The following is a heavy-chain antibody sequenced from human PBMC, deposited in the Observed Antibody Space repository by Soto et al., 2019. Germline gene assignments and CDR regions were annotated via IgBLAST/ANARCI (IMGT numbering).Heavy chain of an antibody. J-gene: IGHJ4*02. V-gene: IGHV1-69*02. Sequence: SVKVSCKASGGTFSSYTISWVRQAPGQGLEWMGRIIPILGIANYAQKFQGRVTITADKSTSTAYMELSSLRSEDTAVYYCARGGALASISPAEYYFDYWGQGTLVTVSS. CDR1: GGTFSSYT. CDR3: ARGGALASISPAEYYFDY. CDR2: IIPILGIA.